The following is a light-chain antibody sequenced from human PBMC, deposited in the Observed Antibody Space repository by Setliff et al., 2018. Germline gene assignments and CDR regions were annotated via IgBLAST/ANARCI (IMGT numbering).Light chain of an antibody. V-gene: IGLV1-40*01. CDR2: GNS. Sequence: VLTQPPSVSGAPGQRVTISCTGSSSNIGAGYDVHWYQHLPGTAPKLLIYGNSNRPSGVPDRFSGSKSGTSASLAITGLQAEDEADYYCQSYDSSLSGSGVFGTGTKVTVL. CDR3: QSYDSSLSGSGV. CDR1: SSNIGAGYD. J-gene: IGLJ1*01.